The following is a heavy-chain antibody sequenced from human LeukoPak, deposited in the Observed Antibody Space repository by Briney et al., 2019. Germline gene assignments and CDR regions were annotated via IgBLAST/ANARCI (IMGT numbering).Heavy chain of an antibody. CDR1: GGSISSGSYY. CDR3: ARDLVGATSYFDY. Sequence: SETLSLTCTVSGGSISSGSYYWSWIRQPAGKGLEWIGRIYTSGSTNYNPSLKSRVTISVDTSKNQFSLKLSSVTAADTAVYYCARDLVGATSYFDYWGQGTLVTVSS. CDR2: IYTSGST. J-gene: IGHJ4*02. D-gene: IGHD1-26*01. V-gene: IGHV4-61*02.